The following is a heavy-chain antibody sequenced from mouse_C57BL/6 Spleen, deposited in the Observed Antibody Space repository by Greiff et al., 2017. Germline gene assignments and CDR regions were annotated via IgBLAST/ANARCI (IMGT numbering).Heavy chain of an antibody. CDR1: GYTFTSYT. J-gene: IGHJ4*01. D-gene: IGHD3-1*01. CDR3: ARSGGDYAMDY. CDR2: INPSSGYT. V-gene: IGHV1-4*01. Sequence: VQLQQSGAELARPGASVKMSCKASGYTFTSYTMHWVKQRPGQGLEWIGYINPSSGYTKYNQKFKDKASLTAAKSSSTAYMQLSSLTSEDAAVYYCARSGGDYAMDYWGQGTSGTVSS.